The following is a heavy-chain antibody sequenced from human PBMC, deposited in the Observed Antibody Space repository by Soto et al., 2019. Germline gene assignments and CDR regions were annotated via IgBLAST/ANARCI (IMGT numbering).Heavy chain of an antibody. CDR2: ISPYSGKT. Sequence: QVHLLQSGPEVKKPGASVKVSCQTSGYTFTDYGVTWMRQAPGQGLEWVGWISPYSGKTNYARTLQCRINVTTDTSTTTAYLEVRNLTSDDTATYYCAREDSCGGTSCFTRWGQGTLVTVSS. J-gene: IGHJ4*02. V-gene: IGHV1-18*01. CDR1: GYTFTDYG. CDR3: AREDSCGGTSCFTR. D-gene: IGHD2-21*01.